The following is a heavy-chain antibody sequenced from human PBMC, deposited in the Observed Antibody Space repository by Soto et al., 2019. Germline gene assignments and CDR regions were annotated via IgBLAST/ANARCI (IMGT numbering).Heavy chain of an antibody. D-gene: IGHD6-13*01. V-gene: IGHV3-33*01. Sequence: LRLSCAASGFTFSSYGMHWVRQAPGKGLEWVAVIWYDGSNKYYADSVKGRFTISRDNSKNTLYLQMNSLRAEDTAVYYCARVDVGSSWSYGMDVWGQGTTVTVSS. J-gene: IGHJ6*02. CDR2: IWYDGSNK. CDR1: GFTFSSYG. CDR3: ARVDVGSSWSYGMDV.